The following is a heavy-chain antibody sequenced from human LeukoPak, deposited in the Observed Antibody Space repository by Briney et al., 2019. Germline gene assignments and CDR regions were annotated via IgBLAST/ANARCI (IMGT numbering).Heavy chain of an antibody. D-gene: IGHD1-1*01. CDR2: INPNSGGT. CDR3: ARDPAVQIKESGGTHY. J-gene: IGHJ4*02. V-gene: IGHV1-2*02. Sequence: GASVKVSCKASGYTFTGYYMHWVRQAPGQGLEWMGWINPNSGGTNYAQKFQGRVTMTRDTSISTAYMELSRLRSDDTAVYYCARDPAVQIKESGGTHYWGQGTLVTVSS. CDR1: GYTFTGYY.